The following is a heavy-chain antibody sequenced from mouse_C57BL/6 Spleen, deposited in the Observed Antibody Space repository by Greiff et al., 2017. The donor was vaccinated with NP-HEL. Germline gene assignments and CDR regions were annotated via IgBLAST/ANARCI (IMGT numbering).Heavy chain of an antibody. Sequence: VQLQQSGAELVRPGSSVKLSCKASGYTFTSYWMHWVKQRPIQGLEWIGNIDPSDSETHYNQKFKDKATLTVDKSSSTAYMQLSSLTSEDSAVYYCAREDYDWYFDVWGTGTTVTVSS. CDR2: IDPSDSET. CDR1: GYTFTSYW. CDR3: AREDYDWYFDV. J-gene: IGHJ1*03. V-gene: IGHV1-52*01. D-gene: IGHD2-4*01.